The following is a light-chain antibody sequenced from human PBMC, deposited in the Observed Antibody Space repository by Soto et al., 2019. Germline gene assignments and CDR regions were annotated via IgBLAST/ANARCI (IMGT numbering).Light chain of an antibody. CDR2: EVS. J-gene: IGLJ1*01. CDR3: SSYTSSSALDRV. CDR1: SSDVGGYTF. V-gene: IGLV2-14*01. Sequence: QSALTQPASVSGSPGQSITISCTGTSSDVGGYTFVSWYQQHPGKAPKLMIYEVSNRPSGVSNRFSGSKSDNTASLTISGLQAEDEADHYCSSYTSSSALDRVFGTGTKLTVL.